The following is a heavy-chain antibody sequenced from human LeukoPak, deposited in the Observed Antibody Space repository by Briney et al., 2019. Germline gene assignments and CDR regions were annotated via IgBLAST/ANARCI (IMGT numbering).Heavy chain of an antibody. CDR1: GFTFSSYW. CDR3: ARVVWFGEPPSLGWFDP. D-gene: IGHD3-10*01. CDR2: IKQDGSEK. J-gene: IGHJ5*02. V-gene: IGHV3-7*01. Sequence: GGSLRFSCAASGFTFSSYWMSWVRQAPGKGLEWVANIKQDGSEKYYVDSVKGRFTISRDNAKNSLYLQMNSLRAEDTAVYYCARVVWFGEPPSLGWFDPWAREPWSPSPQ.